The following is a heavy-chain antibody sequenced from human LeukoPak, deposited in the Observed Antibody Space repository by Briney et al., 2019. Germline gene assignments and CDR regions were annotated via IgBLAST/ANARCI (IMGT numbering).Heavy chain of an antibody. CDR2: INPHGGTT. J-gene: IGHJ3*02. Sequence: ASVKVSCKASGYTFTRYSMHWVRQAPGQGLEWMGIINPHGGTTSYAQKFQGRVTMTRDTSTSTVYMERSSLRSEETAVYYCTVDYGGNSYAVFIRGQGTMVTVSS. D-gene: IGHD4-23*01. CDR1: GYTFTRYS. CDR3: TVDYGGNSYAVFI. V-gene: IGHV1-46*03.